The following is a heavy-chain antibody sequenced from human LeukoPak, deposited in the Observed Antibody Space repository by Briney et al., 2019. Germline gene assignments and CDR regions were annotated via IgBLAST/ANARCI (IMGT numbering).Heavy chain of an antibody. D-gene: IGHD6-13*01. Sequence: AASVKVSCKASGYTFTSYYMHWVRQAPGQGLEWMGRINPNSGGTNYAQKFQGRVTMTRDTSISTAYMELSRLRSDDTAVYYCARAYSSSWLPNFDYWGQGTLVTVSS. V-gene: IGHV1-2*06. CDR2: INPNSGGT. CDR3: ARAYSSSWLPNFDY. CDR1: GYTFTSYY. J-gene: IGHJ4*02.